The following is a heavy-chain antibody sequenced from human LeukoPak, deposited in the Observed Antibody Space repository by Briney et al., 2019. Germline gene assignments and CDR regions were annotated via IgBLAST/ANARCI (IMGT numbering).Heavy chain of an antibody. D-gene: IGHD2-8*01. CDR2: IMYDGSNK. Sequence: QPGGSLRLSCAASGFIFSSYGMHWVRQTPGKGLEWVAFIMYDGSNKYYADSVKGRFTISRDNSNNTLYLQMNSLRADDTAVYYCARMGSPNIWGQGTLVTVSS. CDR3: ARMGSPNI. J-gene: IGHJ4*02. V-gene: IGHV3-30*02. CDR1: GFIFSSYG.